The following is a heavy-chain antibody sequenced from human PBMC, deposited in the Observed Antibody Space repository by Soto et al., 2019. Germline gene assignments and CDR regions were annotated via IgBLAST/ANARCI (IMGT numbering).Heavy chain of an antibody. J-gene: IGHJ6*02. CDR3: ARGADTAMKDFYSRQYHFYVMDV. Sequence: ASVKVSCKASGYTFTGYYMHWVRQAPGQGLEWMGWINPNSGGTNYAQKFQGWVTMTRDTSISTAYMELSSLRSEDTAVYYCARGADTAMKDFYSRQYHFYVMDVWGQGTTVTVSS. CDR1: GYTFTGYY. V-gene: IGHV1-2*04. CDR2: INPNSGGT. D-gene: IGHD5-18*01.